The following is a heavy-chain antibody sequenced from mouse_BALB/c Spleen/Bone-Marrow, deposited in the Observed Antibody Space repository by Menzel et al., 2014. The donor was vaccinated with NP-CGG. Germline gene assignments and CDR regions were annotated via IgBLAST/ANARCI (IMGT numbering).Heavy chain of an antibody. V-gene: IGHV10-1*02. CDR3: VRQNYDYSMDY. CDR1: GFTFXTYA. Sequence: EVMLVESGGGLVQPKGSLKLSCAASGFTFXTYAMNWVRQAPGKGLEWVARIRSKSNNYATYYADSVKDRFTISRDDSQSMLYLQMNNLKTEDTAMYYCVRQNYDYSMDYWGQGTSVTVSS. D-gene: IGHD2-4*01. J-gene: IGHJ4*01. CDR2: IRSKSNNYAT.